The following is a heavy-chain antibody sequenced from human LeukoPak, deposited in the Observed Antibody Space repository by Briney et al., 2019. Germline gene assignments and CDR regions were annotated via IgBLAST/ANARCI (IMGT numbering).Heavy chain of an antibody. D-gene: IGHD2-2*01. V-gene: IGHV3-30*03. CDR3: ARDSGAATPHFDY. CDR2: ISYDGSNK. CDR1: GFTFSSYG. Sequence: TGRSLRLSCAASGFTFSSYGMHWVRQAPGKGLEWVAVISYDGSNKYYADSVKGRFTISRDNSKNTLYLQMNSLRAEDTAVYYCARDSGAATPHFDYWGQGTLVTVSS. J-gene: IGHJ4*02.